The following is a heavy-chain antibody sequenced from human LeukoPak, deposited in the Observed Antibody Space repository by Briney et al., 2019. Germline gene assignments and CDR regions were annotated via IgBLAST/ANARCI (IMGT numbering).Heavy chain of an antibody. CDR2: ISDVGSN. CDR1: GVSISTYY. D-gene: IGHD4-23*01. Sequence: SETLSLTCTVSGVSISTYYWSWIRQHPGKGLEWIGYISDVGSNDYNPSLKGRVTVSRDTSKNQFSLRLSSVTAADAAVYHCARDKAPGGKRWFDPWGQGTLVIVSS. CDR3: ARDKAPGGKRWFDP. J-gene: IGHJ5*02. V-gene: IGHV4-59*01.